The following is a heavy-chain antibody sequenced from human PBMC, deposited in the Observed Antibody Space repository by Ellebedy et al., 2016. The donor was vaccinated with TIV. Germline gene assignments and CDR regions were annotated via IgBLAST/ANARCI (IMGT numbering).Heavy chain of an antibody. V-gene: IGHV1-69*13. CDR1: GGTFSSYA. J-gene: IGHJ6*03. CDR2: IIPIFGTA. CDR3: ARAGCSSTSCYSHPFTPYYYYYMDV. D-gene: IGHD2-2*01. Sequence: SVKVSXXASGGTFSSYAISWVRQAPGQGLEWMGGIIPIFGTANYAQKFQGRVTITADESTSTAYMELSSLRSEDTAVYYCARAGCSSTSCYSHPFTPYYYYYMDVWGKGTTVTVSS.